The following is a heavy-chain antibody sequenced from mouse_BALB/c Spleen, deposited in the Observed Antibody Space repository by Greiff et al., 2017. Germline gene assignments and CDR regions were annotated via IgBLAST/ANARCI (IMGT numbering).Heavy chain of an antibody. J-gene: IGHJ3*01. CDR1: GYTFTSYW. CDR3: ARERGPCWFAS. CDR2: INPSTGYT. V-gene: IGHV1-7*01. Sequence: QVQLQQSGAELAKPGASVKMSCKASGYTFTSYWMHWVKQRPGQGLEWIGYINPSTGYTEYNQKFKDKATLTADKSSSTAYMQLSSLTSEDSSVYECARERGPCWFASWGQGTLVTGSA.